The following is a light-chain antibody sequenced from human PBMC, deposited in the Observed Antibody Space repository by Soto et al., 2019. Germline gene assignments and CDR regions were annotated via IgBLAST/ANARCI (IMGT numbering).Light chain of an antibody. V-gene: IGKV3-20*01. J-gene: IGKJ4*01. CDR3: QQYGTSPLT. Sequence: EIVLTQSPDTLSLSPGERATLSCRASQSVASNYLAWYQQKPGQAPRLLIYVASSRATGIPDRFSGSGSGTAFTLTISRLEPEDFAVYYCQQYGTSPLTFGGGTKVDIK. CDR2: VAS. CDR1: QSVASNY.